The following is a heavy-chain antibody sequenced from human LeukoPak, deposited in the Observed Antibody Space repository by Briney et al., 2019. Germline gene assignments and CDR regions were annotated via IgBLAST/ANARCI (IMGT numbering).Heavy chain of an antibody. J-gene: IGHJ6*03. CDR1: GFTFSSYW. CDR2: IKQDGSEK. V-gene: IGHV3-7*01. D-gene: IGHD3-22*01. CDR3: ARSDYVSSGFYDYYYYMDV. Sequence: GGSLRLSCAASGFTFSSYWMSWVRQAPGKGLEWVANIKQDGSEKYYVDSVKGRFTISRDNAKNSLYLQMNSLRAEDTAVYYCARSDYVSSGFYDYYYYMDVWGKGTTVTVSS.